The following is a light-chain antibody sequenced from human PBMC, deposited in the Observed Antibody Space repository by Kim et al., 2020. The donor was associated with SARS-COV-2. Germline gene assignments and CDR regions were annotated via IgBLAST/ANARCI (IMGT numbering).Light chain of an antibody. CDR1: QTSGNW. CDR3: QQYKSYST. CDR2: KTS. Sequence: SAAVGDRVTITCRASQTSGNWLAWYQQKPGKAPKLLIYKTSSLESGVPSRFCGSGSETEFTLTISSLQPDDFATYYCQQYKSYSTFGGGTKVDIK. V-gene: IGKV1-5*03. J-gene: IGKJ4*01.